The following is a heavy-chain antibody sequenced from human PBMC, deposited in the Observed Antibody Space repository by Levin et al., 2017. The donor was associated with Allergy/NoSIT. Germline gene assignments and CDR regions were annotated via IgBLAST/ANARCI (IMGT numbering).Heavy chain of an antibody. V-gene: IGHV2-70*11. CDR2: IDWDDDK. CDR1: GFSLRTSGMC. D-gene: IGHD1-26*01. CDR3: ARIRRGDSGSYYYFDY. Sequence: SGPTLVKPTQTLTLTCTFSGFSLRTSGMCVSWIRQPPGKALEWLARIDWDDDKYYNTSLKTRLTISKDTSKNQVVLTMTNMDPVDTATYYCARIRRGDSGSYYYFDYWGQGTLVTVSS. J-gene: IGHJ4*02.